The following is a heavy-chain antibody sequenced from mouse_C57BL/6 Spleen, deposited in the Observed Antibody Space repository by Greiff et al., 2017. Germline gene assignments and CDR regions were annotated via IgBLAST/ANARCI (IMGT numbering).Heavy chain of an antibody. Sequence: QVQLQQSGAELVRPGTSVKMSCKASGYTFTNYWIGWAKQRPGHGLEWIGDIYPGGGYTNYNEKFKGKATLTADKSSSTAYMQFSSLTSEDSAIYYCARRGTTVVGYYFEYWGQGTTLSVSS. V-gene: IGHV1-63*01. CDR2: IYPGGGYT. CDR3: ARRGTTVVGYYFEY. CDR1: GYTFTNYW. J-gene: IGHJ2*01. D-gene: IGHD1-1*01.